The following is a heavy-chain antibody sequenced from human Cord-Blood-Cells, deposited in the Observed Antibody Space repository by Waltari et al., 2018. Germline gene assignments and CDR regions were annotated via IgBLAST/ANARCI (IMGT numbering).Heavy chain of an antibody. CDR1: GGSISSSSYY. D-gene: IGHD1-26*01. J-gene: IGHJ4*02. V-gene: IGHV4-39*01. CDR2: IYYSGST. Sequence: QLQLQESGPGLVKPSETLSLTCTVSGGSISSSSYYWGWIRQPPGKGLEWIGCIYYSGSTYDNPSLKCRVPISVDTSKNQFSLKLSSVTAADTAVYYCARATISGSYFDYWGQGTLVTVSS. CDR3: ARATISGSYFDY.